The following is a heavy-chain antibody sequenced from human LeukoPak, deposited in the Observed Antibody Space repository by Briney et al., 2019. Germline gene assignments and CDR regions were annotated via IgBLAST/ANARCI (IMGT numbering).Heavy chain of an antibody. D-gene: IGHD6-13*01. J-gene: IGHJ4*02. V-gene: IGHV4-39*07. CDR3: ARDRQQLVRGDYFDY. CDR2: VYYSGNT. Sequence: SETLSLTCSVSGGSISTGSYYWVWIRQPPGKGLEWIGSVYYSGNTYYSPSLKSRVTMSLDTSKNQFSLKLTSVTAADTAVYYCARDRQQLVRGDYFDYWGQGTLVTVSS. CDR1: GGSISTGSYY.